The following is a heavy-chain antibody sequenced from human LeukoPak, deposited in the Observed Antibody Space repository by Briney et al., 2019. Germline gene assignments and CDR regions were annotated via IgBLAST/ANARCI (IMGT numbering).Heavy chain of an antibody. D-gene: IGHD3-22*01. Sequence: GGSLRLSCAASGFTFSNTYMSWVRQAPGKGLEWVSLISGDGGSTYYADSVKGRFTISRDNSKNSLYLQMNSLRTEDTALYYCAKDFTTPPFYWGQGTLVTVSS. J-gene: IGHJ4*02. V-gene: IGHV3-43*01. CDR3: AKDFTTPPFY. CDR2: ISGDGGST. CDR1: GFTFSNTY.